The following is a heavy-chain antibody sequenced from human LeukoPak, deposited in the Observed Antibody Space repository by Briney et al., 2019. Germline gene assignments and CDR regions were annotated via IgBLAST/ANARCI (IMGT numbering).Heavy chain of an antibody. CDR3: ARGRGYSGYGRKGWFDP. V-gene: IGHV4-34*01. Sequence: PSETLSLTCAVYGGSFSGYYWSWIRQPPGKGLEWIGEINHSGSTNYNPSLKSRVTISVDTSKNQFSLKLSPVTAADAAVYYCARGRGYSGYGRKGWFDPWGQGTLVTVSS. CDR2: INHSGST. J-gene: IGHJ5*02. CDR1: GGSFSGYY. D-gene: IGHD5-12*01.